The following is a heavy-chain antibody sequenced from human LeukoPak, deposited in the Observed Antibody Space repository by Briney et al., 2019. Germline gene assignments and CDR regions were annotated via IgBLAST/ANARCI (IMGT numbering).Heavy chain of an antibody. Sequence: SETLSLTCTVSGGSISSYYWSRIRQPPGEGLEWIGYIYYSGSTNYNPSLKSRVTISVDTSKNQFSLKLSSVTAADTAVYYCARDSRQAGMDVWGQGTTVTVSS. J-gene: IGHJ6*02. D-gene: IGHD2/OR15-2a*01. V-gene: IGHV4-59*01. CDR3: ARDSRQAGMDV. CDR2: IYYSGST. CDR1: GGSISSYY.